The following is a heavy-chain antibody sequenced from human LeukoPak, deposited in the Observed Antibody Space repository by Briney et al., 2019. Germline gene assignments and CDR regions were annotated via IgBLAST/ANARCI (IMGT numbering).Heavy chain of an antibody. J-gene: IGHJ4*02. CDR1: GFTFTNYA. D-gene: IGHD2-15*01. CDR2: ISSRSTYI. V-gene: IGHV3-21*01. Sequence: GKSLRLSCATSGFTFTNYAVHWVRQAPGKGLEWVSSISSRSTYIYYADSVRGRFTISRDNAKNSLYLQMNSLRAEDTAVYYCARVPSDIVVVEPATPDFWGQGTLVTVSS. CDR3: ARVPSDIVVVEPATPDF.